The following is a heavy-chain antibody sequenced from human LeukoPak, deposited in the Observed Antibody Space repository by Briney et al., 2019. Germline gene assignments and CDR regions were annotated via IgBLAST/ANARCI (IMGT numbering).Heavy chain of an antibody. Sequence: PSETLSLTCTVSGGSISSYYWSWIRQPPGKGLEWIGYIYYSGSTNYNPSLKSRVTISVDTSKNQFPLKLSSVTAADTAVYYCARHIVVVSHRDYYYGMDVWGQGTTVTVSS. CDR2: IYYSGST. D-gene: IGHD2-21*01. J-gene: IGHJ6*02. CDR1: GGSISSYY. CDR3: ARHIVVVSHRDYYYGMDV. V-gene: IGHV4-59*01.